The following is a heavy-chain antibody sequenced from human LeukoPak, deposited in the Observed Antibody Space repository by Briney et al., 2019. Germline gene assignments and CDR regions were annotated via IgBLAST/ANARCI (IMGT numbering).Heavy chain of an antibody. D-gene: IGHD4-11*01. Sequence: PSETLSLTCTVSGGSISSYYWSWVRQPAGKGLEWIGRIYTSGSTTYNPSLTSRVTISVDTSKNQFSLKLSSVTAADTAVYYCARDDYSNYGNWFDPWGQGTLVTVSS. CDR2: IYTSGST. V-gene: IGHV4-4*07. CDR1: GGSISSYY. J-gene: IGHJ5*02. CDR3: ARDDYSNYGNWFDP.